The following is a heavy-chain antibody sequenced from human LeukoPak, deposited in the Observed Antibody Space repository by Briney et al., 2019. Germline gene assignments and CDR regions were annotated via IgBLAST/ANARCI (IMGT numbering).Heavy chain of an antibody. CDR3: ATSGAMVYAIAFGRSYFDY. Sequence: SETLSLTCTVSGGSISSSSYYWGWIRQPPGKGLEWIGSIHYSGSTYYNPSLKSRVTISVDTSKNQFSLKLSSVTAADTAVYYCATSGAMVYAIAFGRSYFDYWGQGTLVTVSS. D-gene: IGHD2-8*01. J-gene: IGHJ4*02. V-gene: IGHV4-39*01. CDR1: GGSISSSSYY. CDR2: IHYSGST.